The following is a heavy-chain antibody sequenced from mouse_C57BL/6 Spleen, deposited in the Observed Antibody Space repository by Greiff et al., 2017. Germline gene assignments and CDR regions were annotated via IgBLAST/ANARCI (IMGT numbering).Heavy chain of an antibody. CDR1: GYTFTSYW. D-gene: IGHD4-1*01. Sequence: QVQLQQPGAELVKPGASVKLSCKASGYTFTSYWMQWVKQRPGQGLEWIGKIDPSDSYTNYNQKFKGKATLTVDTSSSTAYMQLSSLTSEDSAVYYCASLGGRDYWGQGTTLTVSS. V-gene: IGHV1-50*01. J-gene: IGHJ2*01. CDR3: ASLGGRDY. CDR2: IDPSDSYT.